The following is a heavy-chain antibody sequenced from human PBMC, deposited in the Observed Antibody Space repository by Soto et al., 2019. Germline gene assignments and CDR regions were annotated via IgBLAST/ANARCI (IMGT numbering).Heavy chain of an antibody. Sequence: PGESLKISCDGSGYTFNTYWIGWVRQMPGKGLEWMGVIYPGDSDVKYSPSFQGQVTISVDKSISTAYLQWSSLKASDSAMYYCARLTGLPLYHSMGVWGQGTTVTVSS. D-gene: IGHD3-9*01. CDR3: ARLTGLPLYHSMGV. CDR2: IYPGDSDV. CDR1: GYTFNTYW. J-gene: IGHJ6*02. V-gene: IGHV5-51*01.